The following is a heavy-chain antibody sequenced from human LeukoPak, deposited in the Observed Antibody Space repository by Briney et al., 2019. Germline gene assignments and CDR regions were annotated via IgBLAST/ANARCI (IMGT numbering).Heavy chain of an antibody. D-gene: IGHD1-26*01. V-gene: IGHV3-23*01. CDR3: ARTGVGGGYRFDY. J-gene: IGHJ4*02. Sequence: GVSLRLSCEASGFTFSNYAMTWVRKAPGKGLGWVSAVSGSGGSTYYAASVRGRFTLSRDNFQNMMYLQMNSLRAEDTAIYYCARTGVGGGYRFDYWGQGTLVTVSS. CDR2: VSGSGGST. CDR1: GFTFSNYA.